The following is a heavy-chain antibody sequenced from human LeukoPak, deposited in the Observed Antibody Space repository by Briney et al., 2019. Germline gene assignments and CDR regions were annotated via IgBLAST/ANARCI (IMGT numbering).Heavy chain of an antibody. V-gene: IGHV5-51*01. CDR2: IYPGDSDT. Sequence: GESLKISCKGSGYSFTSYWIGWVRQMPGKGLEWMGIIYPGDSDTRYSPSFQGQVTISADKPISTAYLQWSSLKASDTAMYYCARLLGYCSGGSCYSEAPDYWGQGTLVTVSS. CDR1: GYSFTSYW. J-gene: IGHJ4*02. CDR3: ARLLGYCSGGSCYSEAPDY. D-gene: IGHD2-15*01.